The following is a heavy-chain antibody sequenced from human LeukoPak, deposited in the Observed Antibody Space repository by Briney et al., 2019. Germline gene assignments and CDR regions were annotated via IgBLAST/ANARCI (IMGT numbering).Heavy chain of an antibody. V-gene: IGHV4-59*01. CDR2: IYYSGST. J-gene: IGHJ3*02. D-gene: IGHD2-15*01. Sequence: SETLSLTCTVSGGSISSYYWSWIRQPPGKGLEWIGYIYYSGSTNYNPSLKSRVTISVDTSKNQFSLKLSSVTAADTAVYYCARENDSDAFDIWGQGTMVTVSS. CDR3: ARENDSDAFDI. CDR1: GGSISSYY.